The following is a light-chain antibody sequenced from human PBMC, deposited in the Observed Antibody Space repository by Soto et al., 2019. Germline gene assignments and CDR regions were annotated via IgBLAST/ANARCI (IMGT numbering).Light chain of an antibody. Sequence: QSVLTQPASVSGSPGQSITISCTGTTTDVGSYKLVSWYQQHPGKAPKLMIYEVSRRPSGVSNRFSGSKSGNTASLTISGLQAEDEADYYCCSWAGSSTFYCFGSGTKVTVL. CDR1: TTDVGSYKL. V-gene: IGLV2-23*02. CDR2: EVS. CDR3: CSWAGSSTFYC. J-gene: IGLJ1*01.